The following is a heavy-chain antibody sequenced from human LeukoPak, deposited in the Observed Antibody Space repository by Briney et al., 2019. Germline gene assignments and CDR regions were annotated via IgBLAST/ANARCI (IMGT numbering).Heavy chain of an antibody. CDR3: ARHPRGRYQLLSVDLFDY. V-gene: IGHV1-69*04. D-gene: IGHD2-2*01. Sequence: ASVKVSCKASGGTFSSYAISWVRQAPGQGLEWMGRIIPILGIANYAQKFQGRVTITADKSTSTAYMELSSLRSEDTAVYYCARHPRGRYQLLSVDLFDYWGQGTLVTVSS. J-gene: IGHJ4*02. CDR1: GGTFSSYA. CDR2: IIPILGIA.